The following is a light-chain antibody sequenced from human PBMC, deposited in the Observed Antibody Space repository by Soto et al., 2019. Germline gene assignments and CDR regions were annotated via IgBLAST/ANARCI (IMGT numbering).Light chain of an antibody. J-gene: IGLJ1*01. CDR3: ISYTITTALV. Sequence: QSVLAQPASVSGSPGQSITISCTGTSSDVGGYNYVSWYQQHPGKAPKLMIYEVSSRPSGVSNRFSGSKSGKTASLTISGLQAEDEADYYCISYTITTALVFGTGTKVTVL. CDR1: SSDVGGYNY. V-gene: IGLV2-14*01. CDR2: EVS.